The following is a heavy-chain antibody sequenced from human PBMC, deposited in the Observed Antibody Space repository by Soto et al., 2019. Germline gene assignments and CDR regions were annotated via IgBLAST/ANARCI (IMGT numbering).Heavy chain of an antibody. Sequence: SETLSLTCTVSGGSISSSSYYWGWIRQPPGKGLEWIGSIYYSGSTYYNPSLKSRVTISVDTSKNQFSLKLSSVTAADTAVYYCARQLYGDYDGLFGYYMDVWGKGTTVTVSS. CDR2: IYYSGST. J-gene: IGHJ6*03. V-gene: IGHV4-39*01. D-gene: IGHD4-17*01. CDR3: ARQLYGDYDGLFGYYMDV. CDR1: GGSISSSSYY.